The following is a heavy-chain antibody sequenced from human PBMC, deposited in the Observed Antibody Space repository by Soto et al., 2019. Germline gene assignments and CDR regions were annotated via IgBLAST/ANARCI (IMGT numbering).Heavy chain of an antibody. D-gene: IGHD3-3*01. V-gene: IGHV1-46*01. CDR2: INPSGGST. Sequence: ASVKVSCKASGYTFTSYYMHWVRQAPGQGLEWMGIINPSGGSTSYAQKFQGRVTMTRDTSTSTVYMELSSLRSDDTAVYYCARGDYDFWSGIGGMDVWGQGTTVTVSS. CDR3: ARGDYDFWSGIGGMDV. J-gene: IGHJ6*02. CDR1: GYTFTSYY.